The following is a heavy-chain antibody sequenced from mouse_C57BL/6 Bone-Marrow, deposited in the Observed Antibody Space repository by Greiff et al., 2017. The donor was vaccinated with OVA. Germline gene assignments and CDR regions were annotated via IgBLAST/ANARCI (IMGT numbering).Heavy chain of an antibody. Sequence: QVQLQQPGAELVKPGASVKVSCKASGYTFTSYWMHWVKQRPGQGLEWIGRIHPSDSDTTSNQKFKGKATLTVAKSSSTAYMQLSSLTSEDSAVYYCAMPLYYDYDRPMDYWGQGTSVTVSS. V-gene: IGHV1-74*01. J-gene: IGHJ4*01. CDR2: IHPSDSDT. CDR1: GYTFTSYW. CDR3: AMPLYYDYDRPMDY. D-gene: IGHD2-4*01.